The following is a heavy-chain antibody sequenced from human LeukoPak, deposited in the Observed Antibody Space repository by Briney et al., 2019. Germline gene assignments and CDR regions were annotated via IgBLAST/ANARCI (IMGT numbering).Heavy chain of an antibody. Sequence: GGSLRLSCAVSGFTFSSYTINWVRQAPGKGLEWVSSISSGGTYTYYAESVKGRFTISRDNAKNLLYLQMNSLRAEDTAVYYCAKTSIDQRVAELDYWGQGTLVTVSS. CDR2: ISSGGTYT. CDR1: GFTFSSYT. J-gene: IGHJ4*02. CDR3: AKTSIDQRVAELDY. V-gene: IGHV3-21*06. D-gene: IGHD2-15*01.